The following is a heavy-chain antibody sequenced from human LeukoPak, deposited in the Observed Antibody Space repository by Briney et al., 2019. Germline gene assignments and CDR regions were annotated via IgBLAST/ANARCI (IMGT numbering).Heavy chain of an antibody. J-gene: IGHJ3*02. Sequence: PSETLSLTCTVSGGSISSYYWSWIRQPAGKGLEWIGRIYTSGSTNYNPSLKSRVTMSVDTSKNQFSLKLSSVTAADTAVYYCARDLGYDSSGYYGGDAFDIWGRGTMVTVSS. CDR2: IYTSGST. CDR1: GGSISSYY. CDR3: ARDLGYDSSGYYGGDAFDI. V-gene: IGHV4-4*07. D-gene: IGHD3-22*01.